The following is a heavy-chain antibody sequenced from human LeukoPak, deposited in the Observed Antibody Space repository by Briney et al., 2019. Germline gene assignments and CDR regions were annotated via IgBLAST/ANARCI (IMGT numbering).Heavy chain of an antibody. D-gene: IGHD4-23*01. Sequence: GRSLRLSCAASGFTFSTYGMSWVRQAPGKGLEWVANIKQDGSEKYYVDSVKGRFTISRDNAKNSLYLQMNSLRAEDTAVYYCARVSRYGGSYDYWGQGTLVTVSS. CDR1: GFTFSTYG. CDR3: ARVSRYGGSYDY. J-gene: IGHJ4*02. V-gene: IGHV3-7*01. CDR2: IKQDGSEK.